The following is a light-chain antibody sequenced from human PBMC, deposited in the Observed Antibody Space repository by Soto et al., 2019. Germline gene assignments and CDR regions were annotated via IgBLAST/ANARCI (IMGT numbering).Light chain of an antibody. J-gene: IGKJ4*01. CDR3: QEYNDWRPIT. CDR2: GAS. Sequence: EIVMTQSPATLSVSPGERATLSCRASESVTNYLAWYQQKPGQAPRLLIYGASTRATGIPVRFSGSGSGTEFTLTITSLQFEDFAVYYCQEYNDWRPITFGGGTKVDI. V-gene: IGKV3-15*01. CDR1: ESVTNY.